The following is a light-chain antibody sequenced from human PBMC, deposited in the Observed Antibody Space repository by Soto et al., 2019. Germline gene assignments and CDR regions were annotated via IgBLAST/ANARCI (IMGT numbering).Light chain of an antibody. J-gene: IGLJ1*01. V-gene: IGLV1-44*01. CDR1: TSNIGSHS. CDR3: ATWDHSLKGV. CDR2: TNN. Sequence: QSVLTQPPSASGTPGQRVTISCSGSTSNIGSHSVNWYQHVPGTAPKLLITTNNQRPSGVPDRFSGFKSGSSASLVISGLQSEDEADYYCATWDHSLKGVFGTGTKVTVL.